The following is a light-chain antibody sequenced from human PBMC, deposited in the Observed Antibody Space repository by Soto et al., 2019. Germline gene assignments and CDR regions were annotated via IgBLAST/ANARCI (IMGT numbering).Light chain of an antibody. V-gene: IGLV2-14*01. J-gene: IGLJ1*01. CDR2: EDS. Sequence: QSALTQPASVSGSPGQSITISCTGTSSDVGGYNYVSWYQQHPGKAPKLMIYEDSNRPSGVSNRFSGSKSGNTASLTISGLQAEDEADYYCSSYTSSSTLDVFGTGTKVTVL. CDR1: SSDVGGYNY. CDR3: SSYTSSSTLDV.